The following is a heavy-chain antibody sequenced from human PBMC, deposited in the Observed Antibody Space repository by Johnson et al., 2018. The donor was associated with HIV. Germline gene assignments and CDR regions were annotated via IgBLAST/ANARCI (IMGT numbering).Heavy chain of an antibody. V-gene: IGHV3-53*01. CDR1: AFTVSSNY. D-gene: IGHD6-13*01. CDR3: ALSTSWSIAFDI. CDR2: IYPGGST. J-gene: IGHJ3*02. Sequence: VQLVESGGGFIQPGGSLRLSCAASAFTVSSNYMSWVRQAPGKGLEWVSIIYPGGSTYYTDAVKGRFTISRDKSDNTLFLQMNSLRADDTAMYYCALSTSWSIAFDIWGPGTTVIVSS.